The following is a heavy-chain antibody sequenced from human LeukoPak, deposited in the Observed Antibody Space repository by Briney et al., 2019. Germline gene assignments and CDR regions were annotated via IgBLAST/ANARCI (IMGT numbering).Heavy chain of an antibody. D-gene: IGHD2-2*02. J-gene: IGHJ4*02. CDR2: ISEDGTKK. CDR3: AKDILPGVGSFDY. CDR1: GFIFSNSA. Sequence: RGSLRLSCAASGFIFSNSAIHWVRQSPGKGLEWVAFISEDGTKKFYVDSVKDRFTISRDNSKNTLYLQMTSLRPEDTAVYYCAKDILPGVGSFDYWGQGTLVTVSS. V-gene: IGHV3-30*02.